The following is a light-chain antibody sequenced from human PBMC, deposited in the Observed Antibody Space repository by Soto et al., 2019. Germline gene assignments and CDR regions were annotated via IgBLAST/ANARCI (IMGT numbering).Light chain of an antibody. Sequence: DIQMAQSPPSLSASVGGRVTITCRASQNIRTYLNWYQQKPGKAPKLLIYAASTLQSGVPSRFRGSGSETDFTLTISSLQPEDFATYYCQQSYDTPLTVGGGTKVDIK. CDR1: QNIRTY. CDR2: AAS. J-gene: IGKJ4*01. CDR3: QQSYDTPLT. V-gene: IGKV1-39*01.